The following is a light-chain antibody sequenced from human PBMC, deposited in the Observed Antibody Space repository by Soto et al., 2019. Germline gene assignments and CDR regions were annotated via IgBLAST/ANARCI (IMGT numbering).Light chain of an antibody. Sequence: QSALTQPRSVSGSPGQAVTISCTGTSTDVGAYNYVSWYQQDPGKAPKLMIYDVSKRPSGVPDRFSGSKSGNTASLTISGLQAEDEADYYCCSYVGGYTFVFGSGTKLTVL. CDR1: STDVGAYNY. V-gene: IGLV2-11*01. CDR2: DVS. CDR3: CSYVGGYTFV. J-gene: IGLJ1*01.